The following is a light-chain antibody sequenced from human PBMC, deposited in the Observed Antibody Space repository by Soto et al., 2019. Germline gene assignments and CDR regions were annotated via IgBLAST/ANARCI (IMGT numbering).Light chain of an antibody. V-gene: IGKV1-5*03. J-gene: IGKJ4*01. CDR2: KAS. CDR1: QTISSW. Sequence: DIQMTQSPSTLSGSVGDRVTITCRASQTISSWLARYQQKPGKAPKLLIYKASTLKSGVPSRFSGSGSGTTFILTISSLQPEDFAIYYCQQTYSALSITFGGGTKV. CDR3: QQTYSALSIT.